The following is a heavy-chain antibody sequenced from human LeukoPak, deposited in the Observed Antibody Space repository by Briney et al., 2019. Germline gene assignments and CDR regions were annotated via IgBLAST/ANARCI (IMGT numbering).Heavy chain of an antibody. CDR2: ISSSGSTI. CDR1: GLTFSSYE. Sequence: KSGGSLRLSCAASGLTFSSYEMNWVRQAPGKGLEWVSYISSSGSTIYYADSVKGRFTISRDNAKNSLYLQMNSLRAEDTAVYYCARARGLSGYDDFDYWGQGTLVTVSS. J-gene: IGHJ4*02. V-gene: IGHV3-48*03. CDR3: ARARGLSGYDDFDY. D-gene: IGHD5-12*01.